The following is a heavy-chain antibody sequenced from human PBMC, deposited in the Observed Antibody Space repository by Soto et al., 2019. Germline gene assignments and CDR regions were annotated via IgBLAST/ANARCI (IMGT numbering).Heavy chain of an antibody. CDR2: IIPVFGTT. CDR3: ARDGGFGELKY. CDR1: GDTFSGYP. J-gene: IGHJ4*02. Sequence: QVQLVQSXXXLKKPGSSVKVSCRASGDTFSGYPINWVRQAPGEGLEWMGRIIPVFGTTNDAQRFEGRVTFTADESTNTAYMELRGLLSEDTAVYYCARDGGFGELKYWGPGTLVTVSS. V-gene: IGHV1-69*18. D-gene: IGHD3-10*01.